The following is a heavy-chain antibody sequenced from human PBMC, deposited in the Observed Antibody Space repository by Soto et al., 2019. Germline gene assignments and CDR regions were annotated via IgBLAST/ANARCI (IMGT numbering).Heavy chain of an antibody. D-gene: IGHD3-16*01. V-gene: IGHV3-74*01. Sequence: EVHLVESGGGLVQPGESLRLSCAASGFTFSSYWMHWVRQAPGKGLVWVSRINYDGSTTGYADAVKGRFTISRDNAKDTVYLEMNSLTAEDTALYYCARVARGAWGIFDSWGQGTLVTVSS. J-gene: IGHJ4*02. CDR2: INYDGSTT. CDR1: GFTFSSYW. CDR3: ARVARGAWGIFDS.